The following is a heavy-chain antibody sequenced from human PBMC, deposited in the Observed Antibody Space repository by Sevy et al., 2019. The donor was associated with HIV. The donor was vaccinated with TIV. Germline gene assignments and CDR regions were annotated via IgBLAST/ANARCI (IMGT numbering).Heavy chain of an antibody. CDR1: GFTFDDYT. V-gene: IGHV3-43*01. CDR3: AKDRGSGEYFQH. D-gene: IGHD3-10*01. Sequence: GGYLRLSCAASGFTFDDYTMHWVRQAPGKGLEWVSLISWDGGSTYYADSVKGRFTISRDNSKNSLYLQMNSLRTEDTALYYCAKDRGSGEYFQHWGHGTLVTVSS. CDR2: ISWDGGST. J-gene: IGHJ1*01.